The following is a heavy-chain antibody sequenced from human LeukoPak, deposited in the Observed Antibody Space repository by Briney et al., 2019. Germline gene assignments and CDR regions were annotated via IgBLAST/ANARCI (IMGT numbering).Heavy chain of an antibody. D-gene: IGHD6-13*01. J-gene: IGHJ3*02. CDR1: GYTFTSYD. CDR3: ARGSSSWYKDDAFDI. Sequence: ASVKVSCKASGYTFTSYDINWVRQATGQGLEWMGWMNPNSGNTGYAQRFQGRVTMTRNASISTAYMELSSLRSEDTAVYYCARGSSSWYKDDAFDIWGQGTMVTVSS. CDR2: MNPNSGNT. V-gene: IGHV1-8*01.